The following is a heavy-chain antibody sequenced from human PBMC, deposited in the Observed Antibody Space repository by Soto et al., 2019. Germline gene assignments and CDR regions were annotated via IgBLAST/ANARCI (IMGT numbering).Heavy chain of an antibody. CDR3: ARHTAARFHFDY. V-gene: IGHV4-59*08. D-gene: IGHD6-6*01. J-gene: IGHJ4*02. Sequence: PSETLSLTCTVSGGSISRYYWSWIRQPPGKGLEWIGYIYYSGSTNNNASLKSRITISVDTSKKQFSLKLSSATAADTAVYYCARHTAARFHFDYWAPGTMVTVSS. CDR1: GGSISRYY. CDR2: IYYSGST.